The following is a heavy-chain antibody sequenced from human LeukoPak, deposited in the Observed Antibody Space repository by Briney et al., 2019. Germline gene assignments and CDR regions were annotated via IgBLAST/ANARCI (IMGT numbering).Heavy chain of an antibody. Sequence: SETLSLTCTVSGGSISSSSYYWGWLRQPPGKGLEWIGSIYYSGSTYYNPSRKSRVTISVDTSKNQFSLKLNSVTDADTAVYYCARVGGGSDPYYAMDVWGQGTTVTVSS. V-gene: IGHV4-39*07. CDR2: IYYSGST. CDR3: ARVGGGSDPYYAMDV. CDR1: GGSISSSSYY. D-gene: IGHD2-15*01. J-gene: IGHJ6*02.